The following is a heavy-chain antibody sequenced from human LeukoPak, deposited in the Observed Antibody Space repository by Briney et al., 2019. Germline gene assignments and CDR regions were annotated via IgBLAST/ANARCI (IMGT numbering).Heavy chain of an antibody. Sequence: ASVKVSCKASGYTFTSYDINWVRQATGQGLEWMGWMNPNSGNTGYAQKFQGRVTITRNTSISTAYMELSSLRSEDTAVYYCATTYDFWSGPPRFDYWGQGTLVTVSS. CDR2: MNPNSGNT. D-gene: IGHD3-3*01. CDR3: ATTYDFWSGPPRFDY. CDR1: GYTFTSYD. J-gene: IGHJ4*02. V-gene: IGHV1-8*03.